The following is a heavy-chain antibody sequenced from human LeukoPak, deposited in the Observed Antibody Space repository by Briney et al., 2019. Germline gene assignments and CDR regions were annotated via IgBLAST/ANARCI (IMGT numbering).Heavy chain of an antibody. Sequence: SETLSLTCAVYGGSFSGYYWSWIRQPPGKGLEWIGEINHSGSTNYNPSLKSRVTISVDTSKNQFSLKLSSVTAADTAVYYCARGFGVPMNIDYWGQGTLVTVSS. D-gene: IGHD3-3*01. V-gene: IGHV4-34*01. CDR1: GGSFSGYY. J-gene: IGHJ4*02. CDR2: INHSGST. CDR3: ARGFGVPMNIDY.